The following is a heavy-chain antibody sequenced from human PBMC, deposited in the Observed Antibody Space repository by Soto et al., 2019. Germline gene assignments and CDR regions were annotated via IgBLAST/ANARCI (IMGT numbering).Heavy chain of an antibody. CDR3: ARDVPYYDRSGYGSYYYGMDV. CDR2: INPNSGGT. D-gene: IGHD3-22*01. J-gene: IGHJ6*02. V-gene: IGHV1-2*02. CDR1: GYTFTGYD. Sequence: VASVKVSCKASGYTFTGYDMHWVRQAPGQGLEWMGWINPNSGGTNYAQKFQGRVTMTRDTSISTAYMELSRLRSDDTAVYYCARDVPYYDRSGYGSYYYGMDVWDQGTTVTVSS.